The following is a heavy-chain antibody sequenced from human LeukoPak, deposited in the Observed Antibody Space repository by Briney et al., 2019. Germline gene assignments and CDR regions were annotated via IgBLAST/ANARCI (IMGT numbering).Heavy chain of an antibody. D-gene: IGHD5-12*01. V-gene: IGHV3-7*01. CDR3: ARRGYSGYDDDAFDI. Sequence: PGGSLRLSCAASGFTFSSYWMSWVRQAPGKGLEWVANIKHDGSEKYYVDSVKGRFTISRDNAKNSLYLQMNSLRAEDTAVYYCARRGYSGYDDDAFDIWGQGTMVTVSS. CDR2: IKHDGSEK. J-gene: IGHJ3*02. CDR1: GFTFSSYW.